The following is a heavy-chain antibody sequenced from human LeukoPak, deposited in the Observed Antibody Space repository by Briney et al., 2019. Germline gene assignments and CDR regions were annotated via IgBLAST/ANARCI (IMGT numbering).Heavy chain of an antibody. CDR1: GFIFSSYW. CDR3: ARTPVGNFDY. CDR2: IKQDGSEK. J-gene: IGHJ4*02. D-gene: IGHD1-26*01. V-gene: IGHV3-7*01. Sequence: GGSLRLSCAASGFIFSSYWMSWVRQAPGKGLEWVANIKQDGSEKYYVDSVKGRFTISRDNAKNSLYLQMNSLRAEDTAVYYCARTPVGNFDYWGQGTLVTVPS.